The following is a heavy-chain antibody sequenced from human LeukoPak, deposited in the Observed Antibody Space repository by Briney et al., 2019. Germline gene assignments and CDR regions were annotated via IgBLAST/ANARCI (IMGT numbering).Heavy chain of an antibody. V-gene: IGHV3-23*01. J-gene: IGHJ4*02. CDR3: AKDWEYDSSGYYFDY. Sequence: PGGSLSLSCAASGFPFSTYAMSWVRQAPGKGLEWVSTISGSGGSTYYADSVKGRFTISRDNSKNTLYLQMNSLRADDTAVYYCAKDWEYDSSGYYFDYWGQGTLVTVSS. CDR2: ISGSGGST. D-gene: IGHD3-22*01. CDR1: GFPFSTYA.